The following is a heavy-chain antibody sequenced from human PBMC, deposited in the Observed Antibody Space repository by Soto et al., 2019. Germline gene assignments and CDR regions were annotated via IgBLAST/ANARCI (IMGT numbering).Heavy chain of an antibody. CDR1: GGSISSSNW. J-gene: IGHJ4*02. Sequence: TSETLSLTCAVSGGSISSSNWWIWVRQPPGKGLEWIGEINHSGSTNYNPSLKSRVTISADTSKNQFSLKLSSVTAADTAVYYCARGYGRNFDYWGQGTLVTVSS. CDR3: ARGYGRNFDY. V-gene: IGHV4-4*02. D-gene: IGHD5-18*01. CDR2: INHSGST.